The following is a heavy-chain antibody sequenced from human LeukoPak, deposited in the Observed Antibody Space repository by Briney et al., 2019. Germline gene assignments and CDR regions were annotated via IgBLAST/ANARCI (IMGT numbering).Heavy chain of an antibody. V-gene: IGHV3-23*01. Sequence: GGSLRLSCAASGFSFSSYGLSWVRQAPGKGLEWVSTISGSGGTTYYADSVKGRLTISRDNSKNTLYLHVNSLTAEDTAVYYCAKGRWLQLYHFDYWGQGTLVTVSS. CDR3: AKGRWLQLYHFDY. CDR1: GFSFSSYG. CDR2: ISGSGGTT. J-gene: IGHJ4*02. D-gene: IGHD5-24*01.